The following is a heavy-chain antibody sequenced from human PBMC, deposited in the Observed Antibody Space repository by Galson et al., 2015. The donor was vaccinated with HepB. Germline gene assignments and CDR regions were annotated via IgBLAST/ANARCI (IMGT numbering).Heavy chain of an antibody. D-gene: IGHD6-13*01. Sequence: SLRLSCAASGFTFSDYYMSWIRQAPGKGLEWVSYISSSSSYTNYADSVKGRFTISRDNAKNSLYLQMNSLRAEDTAVYYCARERTGYSSSWYYFDYWGQGTLVTVSS. J-gene: IGHJ4*02. CDR3: ARERTGYSSSWYYFDY. V-gene: IGHV3-11*06. CDR2: ISSSSSYT. CDR1: GFTFSDYY.